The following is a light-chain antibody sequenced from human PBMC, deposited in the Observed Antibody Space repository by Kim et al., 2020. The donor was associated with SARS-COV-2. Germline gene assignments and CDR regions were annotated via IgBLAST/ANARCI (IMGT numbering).Light chain of an antibody. CDR2: DVT. CDR1: SSDVCTYDY. CDR3: SSYAGSATLV. V-gene: IGLV2-14*03. J-gene: IGLJ1*01. Sequence: GQSITISCTGTSSDVCTYDYVSWYQQHPGKTPQLMIYDVTNRPSGVSNRFSGSKSGNTASLTISGLQAEDEGDYYCSSYAGSATLVFGTGTTVTVL.